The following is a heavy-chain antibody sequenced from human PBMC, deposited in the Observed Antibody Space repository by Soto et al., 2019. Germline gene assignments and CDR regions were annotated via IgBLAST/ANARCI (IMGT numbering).Heavy chain of an antibody. CDR1: GFTFSSYA. D-gene: IGHD3-3*01. CDR2: ISGSGGIT. Sequence: GGSLTLSCAASGFTFSSYAMSCVRQAAGEGLEWVSAISGSGGITYYADSVNGRFTISRGNSKNPLYLRLNSLSAENTAVYYCEMGREYDFWSGYYIEMEYWGQGTKVTV. J-gene: IGHJ4*02. V-gene: IGHV3-23*01. CDR3: EMGREYDFWSGYYIEMEY.